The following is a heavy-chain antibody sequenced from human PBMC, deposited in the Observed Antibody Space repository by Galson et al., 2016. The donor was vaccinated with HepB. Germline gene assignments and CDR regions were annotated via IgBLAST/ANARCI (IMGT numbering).Heavy chain of an antibody. D-gene: IGHD2/OR15-2a*01. J-gene: IGHJ4*02. CDR3: ARRHEYCPPVGCSVDY. Sequence: SLRLSCAASGFTFSSHAMNWVRQAPGKGLEWVAADSMDGRRKFYADSVKGRFTISRDNSNSMLFLQMSSLRADGTAVYYCARRHEYCPPVGCSVDYWGQGTLVSVSS. CDR1: GFTFSSHA. V-gene: IGHV3-30*03. CDR2: DSMDGRRK.